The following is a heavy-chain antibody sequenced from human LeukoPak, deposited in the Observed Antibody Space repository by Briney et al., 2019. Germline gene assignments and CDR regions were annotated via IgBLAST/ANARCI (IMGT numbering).Heavy chain of an antibody. CDR1: GFSFRSYW. CDR3: TTADYYYYYMDV. Sequence: GSLRLSCAASGFSFRSYWMHWVRQAPGKGLVWVSRINTDGSRTSYADSVKGRFTISRDNAKNTLYLQMNSLRAEDTAVYYCTTADYYYYYMDVWGKGTTVTVSS. V-gene: IGHV3-74*01. D-gene: IGHD1-14*01. CDR2: INTDGSRT. J-gene: IGHJ6*03.